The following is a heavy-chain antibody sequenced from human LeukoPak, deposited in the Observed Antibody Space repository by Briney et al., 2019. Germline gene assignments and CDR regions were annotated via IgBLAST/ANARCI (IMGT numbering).Heavy chain of an antibody. CDR2: ITPTYGLV. J-gene: IGHJ3*02. Sequence: ASVKVSCKASGGTFSKYAISWVRQAPGQGLEWMGGITPTYGLVHYAQKFQGRVTLTTDTSTGTADLEMNSLTFEDTAVYYCARDCALGYCSSTSLLDAFDIWGQGTMVTVSS. CDR1: GGTFSKYA. D-gene: IGHD2-2*01. CDR3: ARDCALGYCSSTSLLDAFDI. V-gene: IGHV1-69*10.